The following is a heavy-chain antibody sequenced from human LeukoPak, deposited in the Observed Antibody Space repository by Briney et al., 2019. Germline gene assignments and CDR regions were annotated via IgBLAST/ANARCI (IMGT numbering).Heavy chain of an antibody. CDR2: VYHTVIT. CDR3: ARGRVSSSTWYSTYYYYFSMHV. CDR1: DDSITMYY. V-gene: IGHV4-59*01. J-gene: IGHJ6*03. Sequence: SETLSLTCTVSDDSITMYYWTWIRQPPGKGLEWIGYVYHTVITNFNPSLNVRLSISRDPSKNLFSLRLRSVAAADTAVYFCARGRVSSSTWYSTYYYYFSMHVWGKGTTVTVPS. D-gene: IGHD4-11*01.